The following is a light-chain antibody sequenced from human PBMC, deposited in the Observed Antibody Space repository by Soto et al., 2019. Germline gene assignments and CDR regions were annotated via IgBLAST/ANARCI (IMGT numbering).Light chain of an antibody. Sequence: QSALTQPPSVSGAPGQRVTISCTGSSSTIGAGYDVHWYQQLPRTAPKLLIYGNSNRPSGVPDRFSGSKSGTSASLAITGLQAEDEADYYCQSYDGSLSGYVFGTGTKLTVL. J-gene: IGLJ1*01. CDR3: QSYDGSLSGYV. CDR1: SSTIGAGYD. V-gene: IGLV1-40*01. CDR2: GNS.